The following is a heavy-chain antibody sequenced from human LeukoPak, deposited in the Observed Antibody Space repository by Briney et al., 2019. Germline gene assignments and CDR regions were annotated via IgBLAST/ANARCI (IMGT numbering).Heavy chain of an antibody. D-gene: IGHD4-11*01. Sequence: SETLSLTCAVYGGSFSGYYWSWIRQPPGKGLEWIGEINHSGSTNYNPSLKSRVTISVDTSKNQFSLKLSSVTAADTAVYYCARDKYSNYAPDYGMDVWGQGTTVTVSS. CDR1: GGSFSGYY. J-gene: IGHJ6*02. V-gene: IGHV4-34*01. CDR3: ARDKYSNYAPDYGMDV. CDR2: INHSGST.